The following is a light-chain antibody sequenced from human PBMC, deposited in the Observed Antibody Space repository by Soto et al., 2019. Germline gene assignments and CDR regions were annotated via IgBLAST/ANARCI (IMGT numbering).Light chain of an antibody. CDR2: GKN. CDR1: SSNIGAGYD. J-gene: IGLJ2*01. CDR3: QSYDSSLSVI. V-gene: IGLV1-40*01. Sequence: QAVLTQPPSVSGAPGQRVTISCTGTSSNIGAGYDVHWYQQFPGTAPKLLIYGKNSRPSGVPDRFSGSKSGTSASLAITALQTEDEADYYCQSYDSSLSVIFGGGTKLTVL.